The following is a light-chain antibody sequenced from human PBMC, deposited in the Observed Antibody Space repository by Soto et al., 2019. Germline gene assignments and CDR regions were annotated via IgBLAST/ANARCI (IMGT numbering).Light chain of an antibody. Sequence: RGLTMSQAPLAVSPWERAALSCRATETVSTNLAWFQRKAGQPPRLLIYGSSTRATGVPDRFSGSGSGTEFALIISSLQSEDVAVYYCQKSITSCLAIRFAEGTGLEIK. CDR3: QKSITSCLAIR. V-gene: IGKV3-15*01. J-gene: IGKJ5*01. CDR2: GSS. CDR1: ETVSTN.